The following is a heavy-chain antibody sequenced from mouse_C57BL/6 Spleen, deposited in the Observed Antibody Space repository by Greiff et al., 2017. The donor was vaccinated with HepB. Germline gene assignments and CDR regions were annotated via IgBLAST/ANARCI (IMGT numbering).Heavy chain of an antibody. V-gene: IGHV1-69*01. Sequence: QVQLQQSGAELVMPGASVKLSCKASGYTFTSYWMHWVKQRPGQGLEWIGEIDPSDSYTTYNQKFKGKSTLTVDKSSSTAYMQLSSLTSEDSAVYYCSRVNLDSFAYWGQGTLVTVSA. CDR2: IDPSDSYT. J-gene: IGHJ3*01. CDR3: SRVNLDSFAY. CDR1: GYTFTSYW.